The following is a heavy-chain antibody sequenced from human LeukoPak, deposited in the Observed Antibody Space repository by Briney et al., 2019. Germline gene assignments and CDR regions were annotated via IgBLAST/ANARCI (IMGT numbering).Heavy chain of an antibody. CDR1: GFTFSSYW. J-gene: IGHJ3*02. CDR2: INSDGSST. Sequence: GGSLRLSCAASGFTFSSYWMHWVRQAPGKGRVWVSRINSDGSSTSYADSVKGRFTISRDNAKNTLYLQMNSLRAEDTAVYYCAREGPSAFDIWGQGTMVTVSS. V-gene: IGHV3-74*01. CDR3: AREGPSAFDI.